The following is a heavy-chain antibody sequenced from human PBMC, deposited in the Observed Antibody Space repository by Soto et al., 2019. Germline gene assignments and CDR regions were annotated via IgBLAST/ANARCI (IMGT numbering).Heavy chain of an antibody. CDR1: GGIFSSNA. J-gene: IGHJ4*02. D-gene: IGHD5-18*01. CDR3: ATGGRGYSSAPRFYFDY. CDR2: ILPIFGTT. V-gene: IGHV1-69*01. Sequence: QVQLVQSGAEVKKPGSSVKVSCQASGGIFSSNAISWVRQAPGQGLEWMGGILPIFGTTNYAQNFQGRATITAVESTSTAYMELSSLKSEDTALYYCATGGRGYSSAPRFYFDYWGQGTLVTVSS.